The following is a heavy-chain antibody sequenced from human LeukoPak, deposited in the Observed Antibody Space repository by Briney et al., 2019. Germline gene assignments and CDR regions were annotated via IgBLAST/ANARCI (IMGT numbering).Heavy chain of an antibody. CDR1: GFTFGGYA. Sequence: GGSLRLSCAASGFTFGGYAMHWVRQVPGKRLQWVSLISGDGASTYYEDSVRGRFTVYRDNRKNSLYLQMNRLRTDDTAFYYCTKEDYGDSLMHYWGQGTLVTVSS. CDR2: ISGDGAST. V-gene: IGHV3-43*02. CDR3: TKEDYGDSLMHY. J-gene: IGHJ4*02. D-gene: IGHD4-17*01.